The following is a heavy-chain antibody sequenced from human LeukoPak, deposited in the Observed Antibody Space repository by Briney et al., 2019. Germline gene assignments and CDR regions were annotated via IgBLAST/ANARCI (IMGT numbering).Heavy chain of an antibody. Sequence: SETLSLTCTVSGGSISSYYWTWIRQPRGKGLEWIGYIYYSGSTNYNPSLKSRVTISVDTSQNQFSLQLSSVTAADTAVYYCARVGYYYDASGIYYFDYWGQGTLVTVSS. CDR3: ARVGYYYDASGIYYFDY. CDR2: IYYSGST. J-gene: IGHJ4*02. CDR1: GGSISSYY. V-gene: IGHV4-59*01. D-gene: IGHD3-22*01.